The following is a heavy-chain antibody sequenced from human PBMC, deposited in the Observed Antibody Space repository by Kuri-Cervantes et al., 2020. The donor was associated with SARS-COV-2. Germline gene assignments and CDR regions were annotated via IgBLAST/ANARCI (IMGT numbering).Heavy chain of an antibody. Sequence: LALTCAASGFTFRSYGMHWVRQAPGKGLEWVAVISYDGSNKYYADSVKGRFTISRDNSKNTLYLQMNSLRAEDTAVYYCAKDSAAPPNSSSWHYYYYGMDVWGQGTTVTVSS. CDR1: GFTFRSYG. CDR3: AKDSAAPPNSSSWHYYYYGMDV. J-gene: IGHJ6*02. V-gene: IGHV3-30*18. D-gene: IGHD6-13*01. CDR2: ISYDGSNK.